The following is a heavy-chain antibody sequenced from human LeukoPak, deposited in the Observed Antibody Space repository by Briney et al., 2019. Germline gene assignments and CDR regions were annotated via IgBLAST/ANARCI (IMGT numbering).Heavy chain of an antibody. CDR3: ARDIVVVVAATGGGDAFDI. CDR2: ISAYNGNT. D-gene: IGHD2-15*01. J-gene: IGHJ3*02. Sequence: ASVTVSCKASGYTFTSYGISWVRQAPGQGLEWMGWISAYNGNTNYAQKLQGRVTMTTDTSTSTAYMELRSLRSDDTAVYYCARDIVVVVAATGGGDAFDIWGQGTMVTVSS. CDR1: GYTFTSYG. V-gene: IGHV1-18*01.